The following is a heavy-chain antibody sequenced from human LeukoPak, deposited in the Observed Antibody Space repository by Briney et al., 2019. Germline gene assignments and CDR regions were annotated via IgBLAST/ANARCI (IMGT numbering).Heavy chain of an antibody. CDR2: ISLSSGYI. CDR1: GFTFSSYA. D-gene: IGHD5-24*01. Sequence: GGSLRLSCAASGFTFSSYAMNWVRQAPGRGLEWVSSISLSSGYIAHADSLKGRFTVSRDNAKDSLFLQMSGLRAEDTAIYYCARDRRDGYNWDAFDIWGQGTMVTISS. V-gene: IGHV3-21*01. CDR3: ARDRRDGYNWDAFDI. J-gene: IGHJ3*02.